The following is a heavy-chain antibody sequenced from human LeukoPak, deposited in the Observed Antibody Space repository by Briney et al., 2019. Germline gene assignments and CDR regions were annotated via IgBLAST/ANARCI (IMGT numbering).Heavy chain of an antibody. CDR1: GFTLSSYW. D-gene: IGHD6-6*01. Sequence: GGPLRLSCAASGFTLSSYWMSWVRQAPGKGLEWVANINQDGSEKSYVDSVKGRFTISRDNAKNSLFLQMNSLRAEDTAVYYCARINSSSSPHFDYWGQGTLVTVSS. CDR3: ARINSSSSPHFDY. V-gene: IGHV3-7*01. CDR2: INQDGSEK. J-gene: IGHJ4*02.